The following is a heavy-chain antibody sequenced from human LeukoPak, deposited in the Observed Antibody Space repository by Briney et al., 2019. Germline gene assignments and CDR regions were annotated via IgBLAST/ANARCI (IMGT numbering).Heavy chain of an antibody. D-gene: IGHD4-17*01. Sequence: GRSLRLSCAASGFTFSSYGMHWVRRAPGKGLEWVAVIWYDGSNKYYADSVKGRFTISRDNSKNTLYLQMNSLRAEDTAVYYCARGAHYGDYNNWFDPWGQGTLVTVSS. CDR1: GFTFSSYG. V-gene: IGHV3-33*01. CDR2: IWYDGSNK. CDR3: ARGAHYGDYNNWFDP. J-gene: IGHJ5*02.